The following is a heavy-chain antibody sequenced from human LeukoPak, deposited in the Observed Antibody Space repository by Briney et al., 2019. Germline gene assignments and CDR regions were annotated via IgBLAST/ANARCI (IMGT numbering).Heavy chain of an antibody. J-gene: IGHJ4*02. CDR1: GCTFNNSA. Sequence: GSLRLSCAASGCTFNNSAMSWIRQPPGKGLEWIGYMYYSGSTNYNPSLKSRVTISVDTSKNQFSLKLNSVTAADTAVYYCASGRRPYYFDYWGQGTLVTVSS. V-gene: IGHV4-59*01. CDR2: MYYSGST. CDR3: ASGRRPYYFDY.